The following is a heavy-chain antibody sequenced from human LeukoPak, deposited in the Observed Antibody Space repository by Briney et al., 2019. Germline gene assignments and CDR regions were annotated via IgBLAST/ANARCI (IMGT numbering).Heavy chain of an antibody. CDR2: ISAYNGNT. CDR1: GYTFTSYG. D-gene: IGHD5-24*01. CDR3: ARIRDGYNDAYDI. J-gene: IGHJ3*02. Sequence: ASVKVSCKASGYTFTSYGISWVRQAPGQGLEWMGWISAYNGNTNYAQKLQGRVTMTRDTSTSTIYMELSSLRSEDTAIYYCARIRDGYNDAYDIWGQGTVVTVPS. V-gene: IGHV1-18*01.